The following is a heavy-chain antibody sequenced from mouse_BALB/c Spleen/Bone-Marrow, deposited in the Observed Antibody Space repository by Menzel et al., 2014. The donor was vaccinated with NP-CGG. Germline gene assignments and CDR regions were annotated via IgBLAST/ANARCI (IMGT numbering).Heavy chain of an antibody. CDR3: ARRADGSGYVDAMDY. Sequence: VQLQQSGAELVRPGASVKISCKASGYTFTDYAMHWVKQSHAKSLEWIGVISTYYGDASYNQKFKGKATMTVDKSSSTAYMELARLTSEDSAIYFCARRADGSGYVDAMDYWGQGTSVTVSS. CDR1: GYTFTDYA. CDR2: ISTYYGDA. V-gene: IGHV1S137*01. D-gene: IGHD3-2*01. J-gene: IGHJ4*01.